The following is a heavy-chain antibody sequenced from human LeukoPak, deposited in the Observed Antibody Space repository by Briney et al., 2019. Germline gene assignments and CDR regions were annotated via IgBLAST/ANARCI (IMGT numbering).Heavy chain of an antibody. D-gene: IGHD3-22*01. CDR3: ARTDRTGYYYGMDV. J-gene: IGHJ6*02. V-gene: IGHV4-30-4*08. CDR1: GGSISSGNYY. CDR2: IYHSGNT. Sequence: SETLSLTCNVSGGSISSGNYYWSWIRQPPGTGLEWIGYIYHSGNTYYNPPLKSRITMSVDTSRNQFSLKLSSVSAADTAVYYCARTDRTGYYYGMDVWGQGTTVTVSS.